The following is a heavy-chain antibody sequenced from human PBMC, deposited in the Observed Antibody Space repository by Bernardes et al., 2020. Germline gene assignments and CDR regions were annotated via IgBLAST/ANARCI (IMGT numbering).Heavy chain of an antibody. J-gene: IGHJ6*04. V-gene: IGHV4-39*01. Sequence: SETLSLTCTVSGGSISSSSYYWGWIRQPPGKGLEWIGSIYYSGSTYYNPSLKSRVTISVDTSKNQFSLKLSSVTAADTAVYYCAQVGYCSSTSCRDEYYYSSYGMDVWGKGTTVTVSS. D-gene: IGHD2-2*01. CDR1: GGSISSSSYY. CDR3: AQVGYCSSTSCRDEYYYSSYGMDV. CDR2: IYYSGST.